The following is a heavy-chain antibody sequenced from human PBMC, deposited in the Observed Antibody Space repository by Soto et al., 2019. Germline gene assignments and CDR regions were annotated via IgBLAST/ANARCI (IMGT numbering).Heavy chain of an antibody. V-gene: IGHV1-46*01. D-gene: IGHD2-15*01. Sequence: ASVKVSCKASGYIFTAYSMHWVRQAPGQGLEWMGVVNPSGGSTNYAQKFQGRITMTRDTSTSTVYMDLSSLTSEDAAVYYCAREESCSDGICYSEYFQRWGQGTLVTASS. CDR3: AREESCSDGICYSEYFQR. CDR1: GYIFTAYS. CDR2: VNPSGGST. J-gene: IGHJ1*01.